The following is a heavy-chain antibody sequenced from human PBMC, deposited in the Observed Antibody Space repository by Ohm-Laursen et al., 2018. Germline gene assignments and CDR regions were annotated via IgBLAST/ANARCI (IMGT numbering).Heavy chain of an antibody. Sequence: TLSLTCAVYGGSFSGYYWSWIRQPPGKGLEWIGYIYYSGSTNYNPSLKSRVTISVDTSKNQFSLKLSSVTAADTAVYYCARLNPRYYYYGMDVWGQGTTVTVSS. J-gene: IGHJ6*02. CDR2: IYYSGST. V-gene: IGHV4-59*08. CDR3: ARLNPRYYYYGMDV. CDR1: GGSFSGYY.